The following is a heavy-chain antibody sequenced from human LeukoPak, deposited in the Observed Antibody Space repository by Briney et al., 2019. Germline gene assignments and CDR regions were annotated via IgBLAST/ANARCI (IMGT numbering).Heavy chain of an antibody. CDR2: IIPILNIT. CDR1: GYTFISYG. V-gene: IGHV1-69*04. Sequence: GASVKVSGKASGYTFISYGISWVRQAPGQGLEWMGRIIPILNITHYAQKFQGRVTIAADKSTSTAYMELSSLRSEDTAVYYCARDDDRAREIDYWGQGTLVTVSS. D-gene: IGHD3-22*01. J-gene: IGHJ4*02. CDR3: ARDDDRAREIDY.